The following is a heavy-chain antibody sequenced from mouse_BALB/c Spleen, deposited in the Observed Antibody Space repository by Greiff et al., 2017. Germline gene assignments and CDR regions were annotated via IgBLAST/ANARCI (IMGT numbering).Heavy chain of an antibody. CDR1: GFTFSSFG. CDR3: ARGGYGSGYYFDY. Sequence: EVHLVESGGGLVQPGGSRKLSCAASGFTFSSFGMHWVRQAPEKGLEWVAYISSGSSTIYYADTVKGRFTISRDNPKNTLFLQMTSLRSEDTAMYYCARGGYGSGYYFDYWGQGTTLTVSS. D-gene: IGHD1-1*01. V-gene: IGHV5-17*02. CDR2: ISSGSSTI. J-gene: IGHJ2*01.